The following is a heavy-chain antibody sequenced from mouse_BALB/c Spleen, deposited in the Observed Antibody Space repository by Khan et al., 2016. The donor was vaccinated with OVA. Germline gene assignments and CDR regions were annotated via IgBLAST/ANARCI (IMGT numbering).Heavy chain of an antibody. CDR1: GYSFTGYF. Sequence: IQLVQSGPELVRPGASVKISCKASGYSFTGYFMNWVMQSHGKSLEWIGRINPHIGETFYNQRFKDKATLTVDESSSTAHMELRSLASEDSAVYYCTRIYRSDFDYWGKGTTLTVSS. CDR3: TRIYRSDFDY. D-gene: IGHD1-1*01. J-gene: IGHJ2*01. V-gene: IGHV1-20*02. CDR2: INPHIGET.